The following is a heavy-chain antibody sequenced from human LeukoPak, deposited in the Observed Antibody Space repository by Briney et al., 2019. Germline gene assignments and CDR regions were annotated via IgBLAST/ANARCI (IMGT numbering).Heavy chain of an antibody. CDR2: ISWNSGSI. V-gene: IGHV3-9*01. J-gene: IGHJ4*02. CDR3: AKEMYYYDSSGSDLGGDPGYFDY. Sequence: GGSLRLSCAASGFTFDDYAMHWVRQAPGKGLEWVSGISWNSGSIGYADSVKGRFTISRDNAKNSLYLQMNSLRAEDTALYYCAKEMYYYDSSGSDLGGDPGYFDYWGQGTLVTVSS. CDR1: GFTFDDYA. D-gene: IGHD3-22*01.